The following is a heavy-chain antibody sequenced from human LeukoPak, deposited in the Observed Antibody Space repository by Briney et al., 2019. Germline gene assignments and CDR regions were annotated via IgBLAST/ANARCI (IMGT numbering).Heavy chain of an antibody. Sequence: PGGSLRLSCAASGFTFSSYAMHWVRQAPGKGLEWVAVISYDGSNKYYADPVKGRFTISRDNSKNTLYLQMNSLRAEDTAVYYCARDASSGIGGYYYGMDVWGQGTTVTVSS. J-gene: IGHJ6*02. CDR3: ARDASSGIGGYYYGMDV. V-gene: IGHV3-30*04. CDR1: GFTFSSYA. D-gene: IGHD3-22*01. CDR2: ISYDGSNK.